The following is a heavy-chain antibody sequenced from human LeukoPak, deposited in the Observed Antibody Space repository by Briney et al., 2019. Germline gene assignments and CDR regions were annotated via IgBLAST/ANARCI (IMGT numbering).Heavy chain of an antibody. Sequence: PSETLSLTCTVSGGSISSNIYYWGWIRQPPGKGLEWIGSIYFSGSTSYNPSLQSRITLSADMSKNQFSLKLSSVTAADTAMYYCARDQSGSYWGDFDYWGQGTLVTVSS. CDR2: IYFSGST. J-gene: IGHJ4*02. V-gene: IGHV4-39*07. CDR1: GGSISSNIYY. CDR3: ARDQSGSYWGDFDY. D-gene: IGHD1-26*01.